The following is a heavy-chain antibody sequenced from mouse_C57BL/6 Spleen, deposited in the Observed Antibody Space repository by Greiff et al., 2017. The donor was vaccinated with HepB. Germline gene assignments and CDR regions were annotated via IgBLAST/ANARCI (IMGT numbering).Heavy chain of an antibody. D-gene: IGHD4-1*01. V-gene: IGHV5-9-1*02. J-gene: IGHJ2*01. CDR1: GFTFSSYA. CDR3: TRGGSNWDDYFDY. Sequence: EVQGVESGEGLVKPGGSLKLSCAASGFTFSSYAMSWVRQTPEKRLEWVAYISSGGDYIYYADTVKGRFTISRDNARNTLYLQMSSLKSEDTAMYYCTRGGSNWDDYFDYWGQGTTLTVSS. CDR2: ISSGGDYI.